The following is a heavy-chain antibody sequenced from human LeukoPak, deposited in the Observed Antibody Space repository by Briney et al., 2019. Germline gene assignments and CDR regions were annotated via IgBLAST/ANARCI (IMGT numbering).Heavy chain of an antibody. CDR2: IIPIFGTA. J-gene: IGHJ6*02. CDR3: ARDFRSAHYYYYGMDV. D-gene: IGHD6-25*01. Sequence: SVKVSCKVSGGTFSSYAISWVRQAPGQGLEWMGGIIPIFGTANYAQKFQGRVTITADESTSTAYMELSSLRSEDTAVYYCARDFRSAHYYYYGMDVWGQGTTVTVSS. CDR1: GGTFSSYA. V-gene: IGHV1-69*13.